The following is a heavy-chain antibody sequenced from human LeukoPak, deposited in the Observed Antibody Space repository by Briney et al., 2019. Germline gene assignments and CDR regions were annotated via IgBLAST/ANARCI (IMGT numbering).Heavy chain of an antibody. Sequence: PGGSLRLSCAASGFTFSSYWMHWVRQAPGKGLVWVSRINSDGSITTYADSVKGRFTISRDNAKNTLYLQMNSLRAEDTAIYYCARDDAVTGGYLDFWGQGTLVSVSS. V-gene: IGHV3-74*01. CDR2: INSDGSIT. CDR3: ARDDAVTGGYLDF. J-gene: IGHJ4*02. CDR1: GFTFSSYW. D-gene: IGHD3-10*01.